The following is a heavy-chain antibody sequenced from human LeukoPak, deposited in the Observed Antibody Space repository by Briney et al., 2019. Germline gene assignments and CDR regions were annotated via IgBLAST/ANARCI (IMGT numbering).Heavy chain of an antibody. CDR1: GFTFSSYS. V-gene: IGHV3-48*04. CDR2: ISSSSSTI. J-gene: IGHJ4*02. Sequence: GGSLRLSCAASGFTFSSYSMNWVRQAPGKGLEWVSYISSSSSTIYYAGSVKGRFTISRDNAKNSLYLQMNSLRAEDTAVYYCARDQLGSGSRTFDYWGQGTLVTVSS. D-gene: IGHD6-19*01. CDR3: ARDQLGSGSRTFDY.